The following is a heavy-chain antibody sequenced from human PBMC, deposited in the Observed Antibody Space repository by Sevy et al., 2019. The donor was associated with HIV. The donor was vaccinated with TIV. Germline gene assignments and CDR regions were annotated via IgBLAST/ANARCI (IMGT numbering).Heavy chain of an antibody. CDR1: GFTFSKYS. V-gene: IGHV3-23*01. CDR3: TTDSWSQEDYYDY. CDR2: LSFGCGEI. Sequence: GGSLRLSCAASGFTFSKYSMSWVRQPPGKGLEWVSTLSFGCGEINYADSVKGRFTISRDNSKSSVYLQMNNLRPEDTAVYYCTTDSWSQEDYYDYWGQGTLVTVSS. J-gene: IGHJ4*02. D-gene: IGHD6-13*01.